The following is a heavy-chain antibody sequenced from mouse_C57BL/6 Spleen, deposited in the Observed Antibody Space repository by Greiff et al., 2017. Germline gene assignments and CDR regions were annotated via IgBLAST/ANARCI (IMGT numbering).Heavy chain of an antibody. V-gene: IGHV1-50*01. CDR2: IDPSDSYT. Sequence: QVHVKQPGAELVKPGASVKLSCKASGYTFTSYWMQWVKQRPGQGLEWIGEIDPSDSYTNYNQKFKGKATLTVDTSSSTAYMQLSSLTSEDSAVYYCARRDYYVNYFDYWGQGTTLTVSS. CDR3: ARRDYYVNYFDY. CDR1: GYTFTSYW. J-gene: IGHJ2*01. D-gene: IGHD2-1*01.